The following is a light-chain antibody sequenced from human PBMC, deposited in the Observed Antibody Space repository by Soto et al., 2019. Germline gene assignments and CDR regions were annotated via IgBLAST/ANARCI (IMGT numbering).Light chain of an antibody. Sequence: QSALTQPASVSGSPGQSITISCTGTSSDVGGYNYVSWYQQHPGKAPKLMIYDVSNRPSGFSNRFSGSKSGNTASLTISGLQAEDEAEYYCSSYTSSSTLVVFGGGTKLTVL. CDR2: DVS. J-gene: IGLJ2*01. CDR3: SSYTSSSTLVV. V-gene: IGLV2-14*01. CDR1: SSDVGGYNY.